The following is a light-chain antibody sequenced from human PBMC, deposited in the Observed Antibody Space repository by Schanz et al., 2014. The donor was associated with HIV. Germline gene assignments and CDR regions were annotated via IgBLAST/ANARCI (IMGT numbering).Light chain of an antibody. Sequence: QSVLTQPASVSGSPGQSITISCSGVRNNVGIYDLVSWYQHHPGKGPKLLIYEVTKRPSGVPDRLSGSKSGSSASLAISGLQSEDEADYHCAAWDDSLNGPMFGGGTKLTVL. J-gene: IGLJ3*02. CDR1: RNNVGIYDL. CDR3: AAWDDSLNGPM. V-gene: IGLV2-14*02. CDR2: EVT.